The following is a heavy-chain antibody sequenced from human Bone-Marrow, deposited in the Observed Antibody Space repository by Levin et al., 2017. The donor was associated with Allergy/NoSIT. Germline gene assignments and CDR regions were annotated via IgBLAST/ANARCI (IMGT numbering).Heavy chain of an antibody. D-gene: IGHD3-3*01. CDR3: ARLRTGVRFLEWLLYFDY. Sequence: SETLSLTCTVSGGSISSSSYYWGWIRQPPGKGLEWIGSIYYSGSTYYNPSLKSRVTISVDTSKNQFSLKLSSVTAADTAVYYCARLRTGVRFLEWLLYFDYWGQGTLVTVSS. J-gene: IGHJ4*02. V-gene: IGHV4-39*01. CDR2: IYYSGST. CDR1: GGSISSSSYY.